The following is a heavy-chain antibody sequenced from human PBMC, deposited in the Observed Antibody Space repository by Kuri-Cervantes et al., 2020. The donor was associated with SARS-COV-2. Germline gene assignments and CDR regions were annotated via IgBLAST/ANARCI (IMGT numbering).Heavy chain of an antibody. CDR3: ARDKSGSWYRVGYYMDV. J-gene: IGHJ6*03. Sequence: GESLKISCAASGFTFSSYSMNWVRQAPGKGLEWVSYISISGSTIYYADSVKGRFTISRDNAKNSLYLQMNSLRAEDTAVYYCARDKSGSWYRVGYYMDVWGKGTTVTVSS. CDR1: GFTFSSYS. V-gene: IGHV3-48*04. D-gene: IGHD6-13*01. CDR2: ISISGSTI.